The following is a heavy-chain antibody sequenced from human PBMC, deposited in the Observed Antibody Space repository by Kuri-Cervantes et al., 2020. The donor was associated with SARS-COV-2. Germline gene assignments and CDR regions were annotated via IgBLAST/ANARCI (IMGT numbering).Heavy chain of an antibody. CDR2: IIPIFGTA. Sequence: SVKVSCKASGGTFSSYAISWVRQAPGQGLEWMGGIIPIFGTANYAQKFKGRVTITADESTSTAYMELSSLRSEDTAVYYCAREVIAAAARGSLTWFDPWGQGTLVTVSS. CDR3: AREVIAAAARGSLTWFDP. CDR1: GGTFSSYA. D-gene: IGHD6-13*01. J-gene: IGHJ5*02. V-gene: IGHV1-69*13.